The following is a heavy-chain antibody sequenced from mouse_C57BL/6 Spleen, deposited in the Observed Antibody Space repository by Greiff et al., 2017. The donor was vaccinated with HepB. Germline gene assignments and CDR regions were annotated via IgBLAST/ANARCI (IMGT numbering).Heavy chain of an antibody. CDR2: ISYDGSK. J-gene: IGHJ4*01. D-gene: IGHD1-1*01. CDR1: GYSITSGYY. CDR3: ARDYGSSLYYAMDY. V-gene: IGHV3-6*01. Sequence: EVKLQESGPGLVKPSQSLSLTCSVTGYSITSGYYWNWIRQFPGNKLEWMGYISYDGSKNYNPSLKNRISITRDTSKKQFFLKLNSVTTEDTATYYCARDYGSSLYYAMDYWGQGTSVTVSS.